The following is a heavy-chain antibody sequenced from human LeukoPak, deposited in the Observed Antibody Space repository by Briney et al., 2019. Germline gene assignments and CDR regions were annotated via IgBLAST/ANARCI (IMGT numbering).Heavy chain of an antibody. V-gene: IGHV1-8*02. J-gene: IGHJ3*02. CDR3: AREGADDAFDI. CDR1: GHTFTGYY. CDR2: MNPNSGNT. Sequence: ASVKVSCKASGHTFTGYYMYWVRQATGQGLEWMGWMNPNSGNTGYAQKFQGRVTMTRNTSISTAYMELSSLRSEDTAVYYCAREGADDAFDIWGQGTMVTVSS.